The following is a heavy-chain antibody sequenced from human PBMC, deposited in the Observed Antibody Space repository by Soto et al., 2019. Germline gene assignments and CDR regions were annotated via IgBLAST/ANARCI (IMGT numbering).Heavy chain of an antibody. J-gene: IGHJ4*02. CDR2: IIPILGIA. CDR3: ARFSVAHYGDYDRYFAY. Sequence: GAAGKVCWEAPWSTFARYNITWGRQAPGQRLEWMGRIIPILGIANYAQKFQGRVTITADKSTSTAYMELSSLRSEDTAVYYCARFSVAHYGDYDRYFAYRAQGTPVTVSS. D-gene: IGHD4-17*01. V-gene: IGHV1-69*02. CDR1: WSTFARYN.